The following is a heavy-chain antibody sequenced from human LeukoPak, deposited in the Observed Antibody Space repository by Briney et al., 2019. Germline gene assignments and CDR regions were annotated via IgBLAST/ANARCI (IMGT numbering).Heavy chain of an antibody. CDR2: ISAYNGNT. D-gene: IGHD2-15*01. J-gene: IGHJ3*02. CDR3: ARGTFYSERQPGAFDI. V-gene: IGHV1-18*01. Sequence: ASVKVSCKASGYTFTSYGISWVRQAPGHGLEWMGWISAYNGNTNYAQKLQGRVTMTTDTSTSAAYMELRSLRSDDTAVYYCARGTFYSERQPGAFDIWGQGTMVTVSS. CDR1: GYTFTSYG.